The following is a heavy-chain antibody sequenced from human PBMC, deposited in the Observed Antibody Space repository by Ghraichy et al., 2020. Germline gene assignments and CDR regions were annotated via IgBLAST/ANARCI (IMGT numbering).Heavy chain of an antibody. CDR3: ARNRYYYDLGSYGF. CDR1: GFIFSDYT. Sequence: SCAASGFIFSDYTMNWVRQAPGKGLEWVSSISTTSRYIYYADSVKGRFTISRDDAQNSLYLQMNSLRAEDTAVYFCARNRYYYDLGSYGFWGQGTRVTVSS. J-gene: IGHJ1*01. D-gene: IGHD3-10*01. CDR2: ISTTSRYI. V-gene: IGHV3-21*01.